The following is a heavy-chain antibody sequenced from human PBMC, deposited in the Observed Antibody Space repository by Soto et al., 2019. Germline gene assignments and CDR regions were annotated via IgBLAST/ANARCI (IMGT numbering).Heavy chain of an antibody. Sequence: QVQLQESGPGLVKPSETLSLTCTVSGGSVSSGDYYWSWIRQPPGKGLEWIGNIYYLGNTNYNPSLKSRVTVSLATSKNLFSLRLTSVTAADTAVYYCARIPVDTAMIYWLDPWGQGTLVTVSS. J-gene: IGHJ5*02. CDR1: GGSVSSGDYY. V-gene: IGHV4-61*08. CDR2: IYYLGNT. D-gene: IGHD5-18*01. CDR3: ARIPVDTAMIYWLDP.